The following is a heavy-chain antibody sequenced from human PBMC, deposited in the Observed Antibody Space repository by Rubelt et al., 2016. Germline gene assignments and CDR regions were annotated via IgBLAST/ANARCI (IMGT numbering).Heavy chain of an antibody. CDR1: GLTFDEYA. J-gene: IGHJ6*02. Sequence: EVQLVESGGGLVQPGRYMRLSCAASGLTFDEYAMHWVRQAPGKGLEWVSGISWNSGRIGDADSVKGRFTTSRENATNSLYLQINSLRTSYTYVYYCARDRPYYDCWSVSRPPRYGMDVWGQGTTVTVSS. V-gene: IGHV3-9*01. CDR2: ISWNSGRI. CDR3: ARDRPYYDCWSVSRPPRYGMDV. D-gene: IGHD3-3*01.